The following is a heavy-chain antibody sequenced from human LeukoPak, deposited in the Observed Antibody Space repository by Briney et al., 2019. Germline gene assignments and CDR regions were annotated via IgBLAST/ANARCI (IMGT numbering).Heavy chain of an antibody. J-gene: IGHJ4*02. CDR1: GGSFSGYY. CDR3: ARFDGSGYESRDY. D-gene: IGHD5-12*01. CDR2: INHSGST. Sequence: SETLSLTCAVYGGSFSGYYWSWIRQPPGKGLEWIGEINHSGSTNYNPSLKSRVTISVDTSKNQFSLKLSSVTAADTAVYYCARFDGSGYESRDYWGQGTLVTVSS. V-gene: IGHV4-34*01.